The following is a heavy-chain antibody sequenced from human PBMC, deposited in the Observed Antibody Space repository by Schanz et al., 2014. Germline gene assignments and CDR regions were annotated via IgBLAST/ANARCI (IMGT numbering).Heavy chain of an antibody. J-gene: IGHJ6*02. V-gene: IGHV3-33*06. CDR3: AKDMGKQQVVFGYYYYGMDV. D-gene: IGHD6-13*01. Sequence: QVQLVESGGGVVQPGRSLRLSCAASGFTFSNYGMHWVRQAPGKGLEWVAVIWYDGSNEYYADSVKGRFTISRDNSKNTLHLQIKSLRAEDTAVYYCAKDMGKQQVVFGYYYYGMDVWGQGTTVTVSS. CDR2: IWYDGSNE. CDR1: GFTFSNYG.